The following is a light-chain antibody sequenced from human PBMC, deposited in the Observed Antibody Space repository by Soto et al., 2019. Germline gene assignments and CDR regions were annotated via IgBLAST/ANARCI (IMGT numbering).Light chain of an antibody. Sequence: EIVMTQSPATLSVSPGERATLSCRASQSVSSNLAWYQQKPGQAPRLLIYGASTRATGIPARFSGSGSGTEFTLIISSLQSEDSAVYYCQQYSVWPLTFGGGTKVEIK. CDR3: QQYSVWPLT. CDR1: QSVSSN. J-gene: IGKJ4*01. V-gene: IGKV3-15*01. CDR2: GAS.